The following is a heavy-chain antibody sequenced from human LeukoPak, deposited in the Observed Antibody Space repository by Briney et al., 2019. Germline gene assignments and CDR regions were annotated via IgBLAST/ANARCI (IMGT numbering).Heavy chain of an antibody. CDR1: GFTFSTYA. D-gene: IGHD1-1*01. CDR2: ISGRGDTI. CDR3: AKATLATTYFDS. Sequence: GGSLRLSCAASGFTFSTYAMSWVRQAPGMGLEWVSAISGRGDTIFYAGSVKGRFTVSRDNSKNTLFLQVNSLRAEDTAVYYCAKATLATTYFDSWGQGTLVIVSS. J-gene: IGHJ4*02. V-gene: IGHV3-23*01.